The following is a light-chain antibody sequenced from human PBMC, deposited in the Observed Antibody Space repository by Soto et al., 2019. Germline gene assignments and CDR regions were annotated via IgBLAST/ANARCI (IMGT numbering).Light chain of an antibody. CDR3: QQYGGSPLFT. Sequence: EIVLTQSPGTLSLSPGERATLSCRASQSVSSNLAWYQQKPGQAPRLLIYGASTRATGIPDRFSGSGSGTDFTLTISRLEPEDFAVYSCQQYGGSPLFTFGPGTKVDI. V-gene: IGKV3-20*01. CDR2: GAS. CDR1: QSVSSN. J-gene: IGKJ3*01.